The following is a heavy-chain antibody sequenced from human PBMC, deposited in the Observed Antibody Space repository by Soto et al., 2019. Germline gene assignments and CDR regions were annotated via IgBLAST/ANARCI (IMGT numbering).Heavy chain of an antibody. CDR2: IYYSGST. Sequence: SETLSLTCTVSGDSISNGAYYWSWIRQHPGKGLEWIGHIYYSGSTHYNPSLKSRVTISVDTSKNKFSLKLSSVTAADTAVYHCAGSTDCTRGLCYSFDPWGQGLLVTGFS. V-gene: IGHV4-31*03. J-gene: IGHJ5*02. CDR1: GDSISNGAYY. D-gene: IGHD2-8*02. CDR3: AGSTDCTRGLCYSFDP.